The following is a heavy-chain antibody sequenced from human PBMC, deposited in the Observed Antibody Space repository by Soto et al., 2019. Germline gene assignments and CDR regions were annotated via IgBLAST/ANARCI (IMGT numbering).Heavy chain of an antibody. Sequence: ASVKVSCKASGYTFTSYDINWVRQATGQGFEWMGWMNPNSGNTGYAQKFQGRVTMTRDTSITTAYMELSSLRSEDTAVYYCARDPLSSTYYYYGMDVWGQGTTVTVSS. V-gene: IGHV1-8*01. CDR2: MNPNSGNT. CDR3: ARDPLSSTYYYYGMDV. D-gene: IGHD2-2*01. J-gene: IGHJ6*02. CDR1: GYTFTSYD.